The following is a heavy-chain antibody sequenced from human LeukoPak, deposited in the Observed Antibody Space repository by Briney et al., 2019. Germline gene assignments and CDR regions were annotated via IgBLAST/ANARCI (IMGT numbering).Heavy chain of an antibody. CDR3: ARGQKSSTYYYFWSGYYPPLYFDY. V-gene: IGHV1-8*01. J-gene: IGHJ4*02. D-gene: IGHD3-3*01. CDR2: MNPNSGNT. Sequence: ASVKVSCKASGYTFTSYDINWLRQATGQGLEWMGWMNPNSGNTGYAQKFQGRVTMTRNTSISTAYMELSSLRSEDTAVYYCARGQKSSTYYYFWSGYYPPLYFDYWGQGTLVTVSS. CDR1: GYTFTSYD.